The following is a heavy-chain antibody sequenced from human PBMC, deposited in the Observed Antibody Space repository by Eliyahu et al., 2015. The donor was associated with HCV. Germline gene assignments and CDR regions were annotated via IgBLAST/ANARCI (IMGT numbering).Heavy chain of an antibody. D-gene: IGHD3-16*01. CDR1: GFTFXXXA. V-gene: IGHV3-23*01. CDR3: AKELLWDQPDY. Sequence: EVQLLESGGGLVQPGGSLRXSGAASGFTFXXXAMNWVRQAPGKGLEWVSTISGSGGNTYYADSVKGRFTISRDNSKNTLYLQLNSLRAEDTAVYYCAKELLWDQPDYWGQGTLVTVSP. J-gene: IGHJ4*02. CDR2: ISGSGGNT.